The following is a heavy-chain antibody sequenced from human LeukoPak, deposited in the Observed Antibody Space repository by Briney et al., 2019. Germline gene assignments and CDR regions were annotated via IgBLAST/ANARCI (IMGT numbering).Heavy chain of an antibody. CDR2: IFQSGTT. CDR1: GDSITTYY. J-gene: IGHJ4*02. V-gene: IGHV4-59*01. Sequence: SETLSLTCTVSGDSITTYYWSWIRQPPGKGLEWIGYIFQSGTTKYNPSLKSRVTILSDVSKNQFSLNLTSVTAADTAVYYCARDSWGRFDYWGQETLVAVSS. CDR3: ARDSWGRFDY. D-gene: IGHD7-27*01.